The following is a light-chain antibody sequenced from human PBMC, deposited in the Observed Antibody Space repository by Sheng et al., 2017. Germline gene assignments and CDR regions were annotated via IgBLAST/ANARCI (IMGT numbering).Light chain of an antibody. CDR2: DSS. V-gene: IGKV3-15*01. Sequence: EVVLTQSPATLSVSPGERATLSCRASQSVGGDVAWYQRKPGQAPRLLIYDSSTRATGIPARFSGGGSGTEFTLTISSLQSEDFAVYYCQQYNKWPPLTFGGGTKVEI. CDR3: QQYNKWPPLT. J-gene: IGKJ4*01. CDR1: QSVGGD.